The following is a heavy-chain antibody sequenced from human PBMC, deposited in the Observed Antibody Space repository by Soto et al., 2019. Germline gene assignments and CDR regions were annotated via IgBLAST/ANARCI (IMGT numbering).Heavy chain of an antibody. Sequence: QVTLKESGPVLVKPPETLTLTCTVSGFSLSNARMGVSWIRQPPGKALEWLAHIFSNDEKSYSTSLKSRLTISKDTSKSQVVLTMTNMDPVDTATYYGARIRGYCISTSCYGLDYWGQGTMVPVSS. V-gene: IGHV2-26*01. J-gene: IGHJ4*02. CDR1: GFSLSNARMG. CDR2: IFSNDEK. D-gene: IGHD2-2*01. CDR3: ARIRGYCISTSCYGLDY.